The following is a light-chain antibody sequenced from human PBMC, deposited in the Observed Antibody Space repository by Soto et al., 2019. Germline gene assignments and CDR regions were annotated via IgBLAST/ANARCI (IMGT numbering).Light chain of an antibody. CDR2: AAS. Sequence: DIQMTQSPSSLSASVGDRVTVTCLASQSINTYLNWYQQKPGKAPKLLIYAASSLQSGVPSKFSGSGSGTDFTLTINSLQPEDFATYYCQQSYNTPRTFGQGTKVDI. CDR3: QQSYNTPRT. J-gene: IGKJ1*01. CDR1: QSINTY. V-gene: IGKV1-39*01.